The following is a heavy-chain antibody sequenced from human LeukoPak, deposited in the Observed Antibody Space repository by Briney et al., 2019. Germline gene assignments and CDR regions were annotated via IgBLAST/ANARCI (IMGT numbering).Heavy chain of an antibody. Sequence: PSETLSLTCSVSGGSVSSYYWNWIRQPPGRGLEWIGFFYHSGGTHYNPSLKSRVTISLDTSKSQVSLSLNSVTAADTAVYYCARGYSSGWNGRVAFDPWGQGTLVTVSS. V-gene: IGHV4-59*02. CDR3: ARGYSSGWNGRVAFDP. CDR2: FYHSGGT. D-gene: IGHD6-19*01. CDR1: GGSVSSYY. J-gene: IGHJ5*02.